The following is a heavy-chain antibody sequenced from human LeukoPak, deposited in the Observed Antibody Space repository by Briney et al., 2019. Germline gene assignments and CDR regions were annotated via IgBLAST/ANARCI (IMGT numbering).Heavy chain of an antibody. Sequence: PSQTLSLTCTVSGGSISSGSYYWSWIRQPAGKGLEWIGRIYTSGSTNYNPSLKSRVTISVDTSKNQFSLKLSSVTAADTAVYYCARDQGSSCLAFDCFGYYYYYMDVWGKGTTVTVSS. J-gene: IGHJ6*03. CDR3: ARDQGSSCLAFDCFGYYYYYMDV. V-gene: IGHV4-61*02. D-gene: IGHD6-13*01. CDR1: GGSISSGSYY. CDR2: IYTSGST.